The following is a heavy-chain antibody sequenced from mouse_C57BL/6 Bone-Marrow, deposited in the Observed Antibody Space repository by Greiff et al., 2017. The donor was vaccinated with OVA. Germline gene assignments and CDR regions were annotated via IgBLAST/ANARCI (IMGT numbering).Heavy chain of an antibody. J-gene: IGHJ3*01. CDR1: GYTFTSYW. Sequence: VQLQQPGAELVKPGASVKLSCKASGYTFTSYWMQWVKQRPGQGLEWIGEIDPSDSYTNYNQKFKGKATLTVDTSSSTAYMQLSSLTSEDSAVYYCARSLHYCGSSYGWFAYWGQGTLVTVSA. CDR2: IDPSDSYT. CDR3: ARSLHYCGSSYGWFAY. V-gene: IGHV1-50*01. D-gene: IGHD1-1*01.